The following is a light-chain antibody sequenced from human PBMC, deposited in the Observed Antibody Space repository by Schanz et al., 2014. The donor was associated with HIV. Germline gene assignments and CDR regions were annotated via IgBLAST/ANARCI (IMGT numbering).Light chain of an antibody. CDR2: DVS. Sequence: QSALTQPASVSGSPGQSITISCIGTSSDIGTYNYVSWYQQLPGKAPKLMIYDVSNRPSGVSNRFSGSKSGNTASLTISGLQAEDEADYYCSSYTSSSTYVFGTGTKLTVL. J-gene: IGLJ1*01. CDR1: SSDIGTYNY. CDR3: SSYTSSSTYV. V-gene: IGLV2-14*03.